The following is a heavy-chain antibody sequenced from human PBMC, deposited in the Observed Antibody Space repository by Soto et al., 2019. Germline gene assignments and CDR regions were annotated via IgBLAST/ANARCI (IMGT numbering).Heavy chain of an antibody. CDR1: GFTFSSYA. CDR2: ISGSGGST. Sequence: EVQLLESGGGLVQPGGSLRLSCAASGFTFSSYAMSWVRQAPGKGLEWVSAISGSGGSTYYADSVKGRFTISRDNSKNTLYLQMNSLRAEDTAVYYCANSPILTGYPKEDGMDVWGQGTTVTVSS. CDR3: ANSPILTGYPKEDGMDV. D-gene: IGHD3-9*01. V-gene: IGHV3-23*01. J-gene: IGHJ6*02.